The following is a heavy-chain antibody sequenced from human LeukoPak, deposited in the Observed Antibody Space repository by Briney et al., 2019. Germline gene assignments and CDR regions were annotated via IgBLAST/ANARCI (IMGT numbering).Heavy chain of an antibody. CDR1: GFTFSSYA. CDR2: ISYDGSNK. Sequence: GGSLRLSCAASGFTFSSYAMHWVRQAPGKGLEWVAVISYDGSNKYYADSVKGRFTISRDNSKNTLYLQMNSLRAEDTAVYYCARTRDCYGSGSYYNDAFDIWGQGTMVTVSS. V-gene: IGHV3-30*04. J-gene: IGHJ3*02. CDR3: ARTRDCYGSGSYYNDAFDI. D-gene: IGHD3-10*01.